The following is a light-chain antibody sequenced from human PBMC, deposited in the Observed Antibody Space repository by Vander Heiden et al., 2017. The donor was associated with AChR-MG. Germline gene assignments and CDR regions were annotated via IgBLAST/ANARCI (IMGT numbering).Light chain of an antibody. CDR1: SSDVGGYNY. J-gene: IGLJ3*02. Sequence: QSALTQPDSVSGSPGQSLTISCTGSSSDVGGYNYVFWYQQHPGKVPKILIYEVSDRPLGVSSRFSGSKSGNTASLTISGIEAEDEADYYCSSYTSSNSWVFGGGTKLTVL. V-gene: IGLV2-14*01. CDR3: SSYTSSNSWV. CDR2: EVS.